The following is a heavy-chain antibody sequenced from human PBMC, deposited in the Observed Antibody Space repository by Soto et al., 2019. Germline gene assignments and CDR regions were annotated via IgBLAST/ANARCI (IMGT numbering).Heavy chain of an antibody. CDR1: GGSISSGGYS. Sequence: QLQLQESGSGLVKPSQTLSLTCAVSGGSISSGGYSRSWIRQPPGKGLEWIGYIYHSGSTYYNPSIKSRDTLSVDRSKYQFSLTLSSVTAADTAVYYCAGWVDGTLDYWGQGSLVTVSS. J-gene: IGHJ4*02. CDR3: AGWVDGTLDY. D-gene: IGHD6-19*01. CDR2: IYHSGST. V-gene: IGHV4-30-2*01.